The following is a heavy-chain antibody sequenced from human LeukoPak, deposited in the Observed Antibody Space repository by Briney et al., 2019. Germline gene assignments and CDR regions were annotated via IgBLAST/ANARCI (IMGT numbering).Heavy chain of an antibody. J-gene: IGHJ2*01. CDR3: VRALSTVATWLYL. Sequence: ASVKVSCKASGYTFTGYLMHWMRQAPGQGLEWMGWISPNSGDTKYAQKFQGRVTMTRDTSISTAYMELSSLRSDDTAVYHCVRALSTVATWLYLWGRGTLVTVSS. CDR1: GYTFTGYL. CDR2: ISPNSGDT. D-gene: IGHD4-17*01. V-gene: IGHV1-2*02.